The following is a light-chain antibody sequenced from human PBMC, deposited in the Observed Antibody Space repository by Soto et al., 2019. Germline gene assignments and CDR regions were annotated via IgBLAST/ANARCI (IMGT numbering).Light chain of an antibody. V-gene: IGKV3-20*01. Sequence: IVVTQSPGTLSLSQGERATLSCGASQSVSSRLAWYQQKPGQAPRLLISGASSRATGIPDRFSGSGFGTDFTLTISRLEPEDFALYYCQHYAGGSRITFGQGTRLEIK. CDR3: QHYAGGSRIT. CDR2: GAS. CDR1: QSVSSR. J-gene: IGKJ5*01.